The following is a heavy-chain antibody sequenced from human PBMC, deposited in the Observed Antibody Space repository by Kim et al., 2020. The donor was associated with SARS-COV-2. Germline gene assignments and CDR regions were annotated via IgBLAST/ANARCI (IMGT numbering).Heavy chain of an antibody. CDR2: IRSKAYGGTT. CDR1: GFTFGDYA. D-gene: IGHD4-17*01. CDR3: TRFDYGDTSYYFDY. J-gene: IGHJ4*02. V-gene: IGHV3-49*03. Sequence: GGSLRLSCTASGFTFGDYAMSWFRQAPGKGLEWVGFIRSKAYGGTTEYAASVKGRFTISRDDSKSIAYLQMNSLKTEDTAVYYCTRFDYGDTSYYFDYWGQGTLVTVSS.